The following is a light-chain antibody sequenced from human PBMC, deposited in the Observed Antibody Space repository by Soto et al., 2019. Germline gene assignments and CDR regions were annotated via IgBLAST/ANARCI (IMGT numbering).Light chain of an antibody. CDR1: QSVSSSY. J-gene: IGKJ1*01. V-gene: IGKV3-20*01. CDR3: QQYGSSPRT. CDR2: GAS. Sequence: EIVLTQSPGTLSLSPGERATLSCRASQSVSSSYLAWYQQKPGQAHRLLIYGASSRATGIPDRFSGSGSGTDFTLTISRLAPEDFAVYYCQQYGSSPRTFGQGTNVEIK.